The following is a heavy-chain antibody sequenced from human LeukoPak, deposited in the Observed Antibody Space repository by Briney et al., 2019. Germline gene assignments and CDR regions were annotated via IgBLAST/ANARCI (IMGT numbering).Heavy chain of an antibody. CDR1: GGSFSGYY. CDR2: INHSGST. CDR3: ARSVSRITIFGVVTIRGWFDP. V-gene: IGHV4-34*01. J-gene: IGHJ5*02. D-gene: IGHD3-3*01. Sequence: SETLSLTCAVDGGSFSGYYWSWIRQPPGKGLEWIGEINHSGSTNYNPSLKSRVTISVDTSKNQFSLKLSSVTAADTAVYYCARSVSRITIFGVVTIRGWFDPWGQGTLVTVSS.